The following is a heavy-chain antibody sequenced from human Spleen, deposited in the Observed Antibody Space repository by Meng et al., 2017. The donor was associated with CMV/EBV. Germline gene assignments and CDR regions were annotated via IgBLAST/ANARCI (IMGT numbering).Heavy chain of an antibody. CDR1: VTTDSD. J-gene: IGHJ5*01. CDR2: SYHSEAT. CDR3: ARKSYSHCGGECYRSSFDS. V-gene: IGHV4-38-2*01. Sequence: VTTDSDWGWIRRPPGKGLEWIGDSYHSEATNYDPSLRSRVTISVDTSKNQFFLRLKSVTAADTAVYYCARKSYSHCGGECYRSSFDSWGRGTLVTVSS. D-gene: IGHD2-21*01.